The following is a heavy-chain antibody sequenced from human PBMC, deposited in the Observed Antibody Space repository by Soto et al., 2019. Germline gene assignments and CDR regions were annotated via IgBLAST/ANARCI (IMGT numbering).Heavy chain of an antibody. J-gene: IGHJ4*02. CDR1: GFTFSSYA. V-gene: IGHV3-30-3*01. Sequence: GGSLRLSCAASGFTFSSYAMHWVRQAPGKGLEWVAVISYDGSNKYYADSVKGRFTISRDNSKNTLYLQMNSLRAEDTAVYYCARGSGYSGYLSYYFDYWGQGTLVTVSS. CDR2: ISYDGSNK. CDR3: ARGSGYSGYLSYYFDY. D-gene: IGHD5-12*01.